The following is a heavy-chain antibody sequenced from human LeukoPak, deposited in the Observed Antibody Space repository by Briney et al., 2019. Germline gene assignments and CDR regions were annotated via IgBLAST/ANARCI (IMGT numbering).Heavy chain of an antibody. J-gene: IGHJ4*02. V-gene: IGHV4-39*07. Sequence: SETLSLTCTVSGGSISSSSHFWVWIRQPPGQGLVCIGSNYYSGNTYYNPSLKSRVTIAIYTSKSQFSLKLSSVTAADTAVYYCARGPRIAARPYYFDFWGQGTLVTVSS. D-gene: IGHD6-6*01. CDR3: ARGPRIAARPYYFDF. CDR1: GGSISSSSHF. CDR2: NYYSGNT.